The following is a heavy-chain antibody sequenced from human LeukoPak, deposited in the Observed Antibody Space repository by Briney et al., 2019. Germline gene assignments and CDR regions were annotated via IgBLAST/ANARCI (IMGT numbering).Heavy chain of an antibody. CDR1: GFTFSSYS. V-gene: IGHV3-21*01. J-gene: IGHJ4*02. CDR2: ITSSSSYI. Sequence: KPGGSLRLSCAASGFTFSSYSMNWVRQAPGKGLEWVSSITSSSSYIYYADSVKGRFTISRDNAKNSLYLQVNSLRAEDTAVYYCAKPFPYSGSFFVDYWGQGTLVTVSS. CDR3: AKPFPYSGSFFVDY. D-gene: IGHD1-26*01.